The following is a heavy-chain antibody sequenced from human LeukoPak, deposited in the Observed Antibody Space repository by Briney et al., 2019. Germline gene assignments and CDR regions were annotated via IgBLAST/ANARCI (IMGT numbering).Heavy chain of an antibody. D-gene: IGHD2-2*01. CDR1: GYTFTGYY. Sequence: ASVKVSCKASGYTFTGYYMHWVRQAPGQGLEWMGWINPNSGGTNYAQKFQGRVTMTRDTSISTAYMELSRLRSDDTAVYYCARDQGDIVVVPANYYYYYMDVWGKGTTVTVSS. V-gene: IGHV1-2*02. J-gene: IGHJ6*03. CDR3: ARDQGDIVVVPANYYYYYMDV. CDR2: INPNSGGT.